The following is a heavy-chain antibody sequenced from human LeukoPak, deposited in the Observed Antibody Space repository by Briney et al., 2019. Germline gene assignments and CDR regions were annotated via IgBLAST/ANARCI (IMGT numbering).Heavy chain of an antibody. Sequence: TSETLSLTRTVSGGSINRDGYYWSWIRQHPGKGLEWIGYIYYSGNTYYNPSLKSRVTISVDTSKYQFSLKLSSVTAADTAVYYCARVWDSSGYYKKVFDYWGQGTLVTVSS. CDR3: ARVWDSSGYYKKVFDY. V-gene: IGHV4-31*03. CDR2: IYYSGNT. CDR1: GGSINRDGYY. D-gene: IGHD3-22*01. J-gene: IGHJ4*02.